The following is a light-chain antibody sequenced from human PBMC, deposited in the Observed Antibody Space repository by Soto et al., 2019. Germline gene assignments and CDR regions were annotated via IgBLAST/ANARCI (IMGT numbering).Light chain of an antibody. V-gene: IGKV3-11*01. CDR2: DAS. J-gene: IGKJ5*01. CDR1: QSVSSY. CDR3: QQRSNWPPIT. Sequence: EIVLTQSPATLSLSPGERATLSCRASQSVSSYLAWYQQKPGQAPRLLIYDASNRATGVPARFSGSGSGTDFTLTISSLEPEDFAVYYGQQRSNWPPITSGQGTRLESK.